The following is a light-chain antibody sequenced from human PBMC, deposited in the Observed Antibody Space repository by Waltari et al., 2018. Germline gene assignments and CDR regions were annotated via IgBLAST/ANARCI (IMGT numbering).Light chain of an antibody. CDR2: WAS. V-gene: IGKV4-1*01. CDR1: QSVLYSSNNRKY. Sequence: DIVMTQSPDSLAVSLGERASINCKSSQSVLYSSNNRKYLAWYQQKPGRPPKLLIYWASTRESGVPDRFSGSGSGTDFTLTISSLQAEDVAVYYCQQYYTTPHFGQGTRLEIK. J-gene: IGKJ5*01. CDR3: QQYYTTPH.